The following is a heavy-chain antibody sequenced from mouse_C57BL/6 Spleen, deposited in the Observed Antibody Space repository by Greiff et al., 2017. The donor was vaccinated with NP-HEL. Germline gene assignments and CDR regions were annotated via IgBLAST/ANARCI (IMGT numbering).Heavy chain of an antibody. CDR2: INPNNGGT. V-gene: IGHV1-26*01. CDR3: ARLYSNYVDY. CDR1: GYTFTDYY. J-gene: IGHJ2*01. D-gene: IGHD2-5*01. Sequence: EVQLQQSGPELVKPGASVKISCKASGYTFTDYYMNWVKQSHGKSLEWIGDINPNNGGTSYNQKFKGKATLTVDKSSSTAYMELRSLTSEDSAVYYGARLYSNYVDYWGQGTTLTVSS.